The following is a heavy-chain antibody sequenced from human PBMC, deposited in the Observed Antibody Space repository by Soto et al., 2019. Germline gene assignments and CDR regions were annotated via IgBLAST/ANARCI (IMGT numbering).Heavy chain of an antibody. CDR3: AKSLGYCSSTSCYPNHDAFDI. V-gene: IGHV3-23*01. CDR1: GFTFSNYA. D-gene: IGHD2-2*01. Sequence: GGSLRLSCAASGFTFSNYAMSWVRQATGKGLEWVSAISASGGSTYYADSVKGRFTISRDNSKNTLYLQMNGLRAEDTAVYYCAKSLGYCSSTSCYPNHDAFDIWGQGTMVTVSS. J-gene: IGHJ3*02. CDR2: ISASGGST.